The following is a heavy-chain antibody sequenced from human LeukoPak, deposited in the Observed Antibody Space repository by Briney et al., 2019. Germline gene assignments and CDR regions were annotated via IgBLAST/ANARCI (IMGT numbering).Heavy chain of an antibody. CDR2: IRYDGSNK. Sequence: PGGSLRLSCAASGFTFSSYGMHWVRQAPGKGLEWVAFIRYDGSNKYYADSVKSRFTISRDNSKNTLYLQMNSLRAEDTAVYYCAKDRSNYEVIDYWGQGTLVTVSS. J-gene: IGHJ4*02. CDR3: AKDRSNYEVIDY. D-gene: IGHD4-11*01. V-gene: IGHV3-30*02. CDR1: GFTFSSYG.